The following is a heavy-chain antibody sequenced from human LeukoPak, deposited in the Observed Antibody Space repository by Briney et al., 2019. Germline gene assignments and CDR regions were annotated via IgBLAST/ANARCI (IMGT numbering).Heavy chain of an antibody. D-gene: IGHD3-10*01. CDR3: ARASNYYGSGSYTLNAFDI. V-gene: IGHV1-46*01. CDR1: GYTFTSYY. CDR2: INPSGDST. J-gene: IGHJ3*02. Sequence: RASVTVSCKASGYTFTSYYMHWVRQAPGQGLEWMGIINPSGDSTFYAQNFQGRVTMTRDTSTSAVYMELSSLRSEDTAVYYCARASNYYGSGSYTLNAFDIWGQGTMVTVSS.